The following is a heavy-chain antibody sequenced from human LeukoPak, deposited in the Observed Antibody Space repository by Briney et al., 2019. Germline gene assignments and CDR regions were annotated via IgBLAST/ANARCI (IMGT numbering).Heavy chain of an antibody. J-gene: IGHJ4*02. D-gene: IGHD3-10*01. Sequence: GESLKISCKGSGYSFTSYWIGWVRQMPGKGLEWMGIIYPGDSDTRYSPSFQGQVTISADKSISTAYLQWSSLKASDTAMYYCASNYYGSGSYEAKPLYWGQGTLVTVSS. CDR1: GYSFTSYW. V-gene: IGHV5-51*01. CDR3: ASNYYGSGSYEAKPLY. CDR2: IYPGDSDT.